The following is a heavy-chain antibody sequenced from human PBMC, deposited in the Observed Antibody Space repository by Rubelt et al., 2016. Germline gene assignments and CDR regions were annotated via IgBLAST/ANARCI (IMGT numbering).Heavy chain of an antibody. CDR1: GFSLSTTGVG. CDR2: IYWNDDK. Sequence: QITLKESGPTLVKPTQTLTLTCTFSGFSLSTTGVGVGWIRQPPGKALEWLALIYWNDDKRYSPSLKSRLTITKDTSKNQVVLTMTNMDPVDTATYYCAHRVAYSSSHDYWGQGTLVTVSS. J-gene: IGHJ4*02. D-gene: IGHD6-6*01. CDR3: AHRVAYSSSHDY. V-gene: IGHV2-5*01.